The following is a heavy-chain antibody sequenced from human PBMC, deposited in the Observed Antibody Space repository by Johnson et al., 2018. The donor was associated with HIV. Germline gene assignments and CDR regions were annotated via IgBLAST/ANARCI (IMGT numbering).Heavy chain of an antibody. CDR1: RFTFSDYY. J-gene: IGHJ3*02. Sequence: QMLLVESGGGLVKPGGSLRLSCAASRFTFSDYYMTWIRQAPGKGLEWLSFISSSGDIIRYADSVKGRFTISRDNAKNSLILQMNSLRAEDTAVYYCTGSSSDAFDIWGQGTMVTVSS. CDR2: ISSSGDII. CDR3: TGSSSDAFDI. V-gene: IGHV3-11*04. D-gene: IGHD6-13*01.